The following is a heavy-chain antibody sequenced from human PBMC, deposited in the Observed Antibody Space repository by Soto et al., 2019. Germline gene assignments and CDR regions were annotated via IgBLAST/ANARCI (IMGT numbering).Heavy chain of an antibody. CDR2: ISGSGGST. J-gene: IGHJ4*02. CDR1: GFTFSSYA. D-gene: IGHD2-15*01. V-gene: IGHV3-23*01. Sequence: GGSLRLSCAASGFTFSSYAMSWVRQAPGKGLEWVSAISGSGGSTYYADSVKGRFTISRDNSKNTLYLQMNSLRAEDTAVYYCAKRERYCSGGSCYSPYFDYWGQGTLVTVSS. CDR3: AKRERYCSGGSCYSPYFDY.